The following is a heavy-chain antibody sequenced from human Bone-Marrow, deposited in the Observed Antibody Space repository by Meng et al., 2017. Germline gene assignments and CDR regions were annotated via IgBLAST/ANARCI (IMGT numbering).Heavy chain of an antibody. D-gene: IGHD6-6*01. V-gene: IGHV1-69*13. CDR2: IIPIFGTA. J-gene: IGHJ4*02. CDR3: ARADLAARRPFDY. Sequence: SVKVSCKASGGTFSSYAISWVRQAPGQGLEWMGGIIPIFGTANYAQKFQGRVTITADESTSTAYMELSSLRSEDTAVYYCARADLAARRPFDYWGQGNLVTVSS. CDR1: GGTFSSYA.